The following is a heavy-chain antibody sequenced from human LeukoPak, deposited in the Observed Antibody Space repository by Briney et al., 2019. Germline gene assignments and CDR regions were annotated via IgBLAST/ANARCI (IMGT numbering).Heavy chain of an antibody. CDR1: GFTFSSYE. V-gene: IGHV3-48*03. D-gene: IGHD6-13*01. J-gene: IGHJ6*02. CDR3: ARDLVAAAGRYYYGMDV. Sequence: PGGSLRLSCAASGFTFSSYEMNWVRQAPGKGLEWVSYISSSGSTIYYTDSVKGRFTISRDNAKNSLYLQMNSLRAEDTAVYYCARDLVAAAGRYYYGMDVWGQGTTVTVSS. CDR2: ISSSGSTI.